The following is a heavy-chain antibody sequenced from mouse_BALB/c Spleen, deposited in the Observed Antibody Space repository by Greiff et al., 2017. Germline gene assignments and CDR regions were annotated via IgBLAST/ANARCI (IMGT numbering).Heavy chain of an antibody. D-gene: IGHD2-4*01. CDR3: AREITKAY. V-gene: IGHV1-7*01. CDR2: INPSTGYT. CDR1: GYTFTSYW. J-gene: IGHJ3*01. Sequence: VQLQQSGAELAKPGASVKMSCKASGYTFTSYWMHWVKQRPGQGLEWIGYINPSTGYTEYNQKFKDKATLTADKSSSTAYMQLSSLTSEDSAVYYCAREITKAYWGQGTLVTVSA.